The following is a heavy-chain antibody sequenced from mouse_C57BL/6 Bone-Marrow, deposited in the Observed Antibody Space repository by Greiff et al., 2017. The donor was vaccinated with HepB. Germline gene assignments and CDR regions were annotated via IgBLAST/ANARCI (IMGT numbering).Heavy chain of an antibody. V-gene: IGHV1-15*01. CDR2: IDPETGGT. CDR3: TRRSYDFDY. D-gene: IGHD2-3*01. CDR1: GYTFTDYE. J-gene: IGHJ2*01. Sequence: SGAELVRPGASVTLSCKASGYTFTDYEMHWVKQTPVHGLEWIGAIDPETGGTAYNQKFKGKAILTADKSSSTAYMELRSLTSEDSAVYYCTRRSYDFDYWGQGTTLTVSS.